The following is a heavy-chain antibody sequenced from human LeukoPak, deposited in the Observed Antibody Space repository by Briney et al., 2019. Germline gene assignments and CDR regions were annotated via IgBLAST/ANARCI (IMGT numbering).Heavy chain of an antibody. Sequence: ASVNVSCKASGYTFTDYYIHWVRQAPGQGLEWMGWISHNSGGTNYAQKFQGRVTMTRDTSISTAYMELSRLRSDDTAVYYCARGWGGGVVRGLDYWGQGTLVTVSS. CDR1: GYTFTDYY. D-gene: IGHD3-10*01. CDR3: ARGWGGGVVRGLDY. CDR2: ISHNSGGT. J-gene: IGHJ4*02. V-gene: IGHV1-2*02.